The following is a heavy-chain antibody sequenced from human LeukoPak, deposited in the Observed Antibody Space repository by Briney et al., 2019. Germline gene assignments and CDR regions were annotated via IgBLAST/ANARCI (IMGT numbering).Heavy chain of an antibody. J-gene: IGHJ4*02. CDR1: GFTFDDYA. Sequence: GRSLRLSCAASGFTFDDYAMHWVRQAPGKGLEWVSGISWNSGSIGYADSVKGRFTISRDNAKNSLYLQMNSLRAEDTALYYYAKTRGYNWNDESPLDYWGQGTLVTVSS. CDR2: ISWNSGSI. CDR3: AKTRGYNWNDESPLDY. D-gene: IGHD1-1*01. V-gene: IGHV3-9*01.